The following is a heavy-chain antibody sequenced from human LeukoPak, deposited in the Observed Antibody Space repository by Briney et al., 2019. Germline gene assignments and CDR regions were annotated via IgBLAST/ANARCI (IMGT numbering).Heavy chain of an antibody. D-gene: IGHD3-9*01. CDR2: ISSSGSTI. Sequence: HPGGSLRLSCAASGFTFSSYAMSWVRQAPGKGLEWVSYISSSGSTIYYADSVKGRFTISRDNAKNSLYLQMNSLRAEDTAVYYCARVGPAISARDAFDIWGQGTMVTVSS. CDR3: ARVGPAISARDAFDI. CDR1: GFTFSSYA. V-gene: IGHV3-48*03. J-gene: IGHJ3*02.